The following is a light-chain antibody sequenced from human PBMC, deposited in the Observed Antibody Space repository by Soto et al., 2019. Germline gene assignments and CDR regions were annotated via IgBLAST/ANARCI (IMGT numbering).Light chain of an antibody. CDR2: GSS. CDR1: QSISSN. CDR3: QMYNTWVRT. V-gene: IGKV3-15*01. J-gene: IGKJ4*01. Sequence: EIVMTQSPAILSVSPGERATLSCRANQSISSNLAWYQQKPGQSPRLLIYGSSTRATGIPARFSGSGSGTDFTLTINSLQSEDFAVYYCQMYNTWVRTFGGGTKVEIK.